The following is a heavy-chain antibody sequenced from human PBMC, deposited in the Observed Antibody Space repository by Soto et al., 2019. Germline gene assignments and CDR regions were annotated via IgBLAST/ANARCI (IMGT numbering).Heavy chain of an antibody. CDR1: GCTFSSYA. CDR2: IIPIFGTA. CDR3: AEIGPSSDFDY. Sequence: SVKVSCKSSGCTFSSYAISCVRQAPGQGLEWMGGIIPIFGTANYAQKFQGRVTITADESTSTAYMELSSLRSEDTAVYYCAEIGPSSDFDYWGQGTLVTVSS. J-gene: IGHJ4*02. V-gene: IGHV1-69*13. D-gene: IGHD6-19*01.